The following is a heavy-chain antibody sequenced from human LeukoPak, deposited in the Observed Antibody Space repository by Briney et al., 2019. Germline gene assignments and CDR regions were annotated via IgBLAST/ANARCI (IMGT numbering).Heavy chain of an antibody. CDR1: EFTFSSYT. D-gene: IGHD2-21*01. CDR3: AKDYVVGSIDY. J-gene: IGHJ4*02. V-gene: IGHV3-23*01. Sequence: GGSLRLSCAASEFTFSSYTMNWVRQAPGKGLEWVSSIDKIGVGTYYADSVRGRFTISRDNSKNTLFLQMNSLRAEDSAVYYCAKDYVVGSIDYWGQGTLVTVSS. CDR2: IDKIGVGT.